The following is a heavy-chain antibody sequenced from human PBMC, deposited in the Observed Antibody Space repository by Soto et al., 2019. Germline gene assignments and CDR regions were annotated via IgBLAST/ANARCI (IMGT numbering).Heavy chain of an antibody. V-gene: IGHV4-39*01. CDR3: ARQYSSSSASGVFGY. D-gene: IGHD6-13*01. CDR2: MHYSEST. Sequence: QLQLQESGPGLVKPSETLSLTCTVSGGSISSSTLYWGWIRQAPGKGLEWIGSMHYSESTYYKPSLKSRVTISVDSSKNQFSLKLSSVTAADTAVYYCARQYSSSSASGVFGYWGQGTLVTVSS. J-gene: IGHJ4*02. CDR1: GGSISSSTLY.